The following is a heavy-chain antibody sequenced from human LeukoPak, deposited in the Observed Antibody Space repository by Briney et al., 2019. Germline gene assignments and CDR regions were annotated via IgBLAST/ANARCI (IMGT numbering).Heavy chain of an antibody. CDR3: ATSSKLGSYNWFDP. CDR2: IDHSGST. V-gene: IGHV4-34*01. J-gene: IGHJ5*02. Sequence: SETLSLTCAVYGASFSDYYWSWIRQPPGKGLEWIGEIDHSGSTKCNPSLKSRVTISRDTSKNQFSLDLTSVTAADTAVYYCATSSKLGSYNWFDPWGQGTLVTVSA. D-gene: IGHD6-6*01. CDR1: GASFSDYY.